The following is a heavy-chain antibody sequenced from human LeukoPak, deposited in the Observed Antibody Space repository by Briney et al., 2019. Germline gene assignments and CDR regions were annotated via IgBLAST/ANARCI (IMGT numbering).Heavy chain of an antibody. CDR2: INWNGGST. Sequence: PGGSLRLSCAASGFTFSDYYMSWIRQAPGKGLEWVSGINWNGGSTGYADSVKGRFTISRDNAKNSLYLQMNSLRAEDTALYYCARTTAMAPYYFDYWGQGTLVTVSS. CDR3: ARTTAMAPYYFDY. V-gene: IGHV3-20*04. D-gene: IGHD5-18*01. CDR1: GFTFSDYY. J-gene: IGHJ4*02.